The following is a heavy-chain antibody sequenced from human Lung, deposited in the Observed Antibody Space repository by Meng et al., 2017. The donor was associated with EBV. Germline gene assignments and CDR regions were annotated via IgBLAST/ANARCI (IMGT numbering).Heavy chain of an antibody. V-gene: IGHV1-18*01. CDR3: ASGTPGRSYCDY. CDR1: GYTFGSYG. CDR2: FVNYVDT. Sequence: SGSGLKKPGASVRISCKASGYTFGSYGICWVRQAPGQGLEWMGWFVNYVDTYPAPKFQGRVTMATDTHTNTAFMELRSLTSDDTAVYYCASGTPGRSYCDYWGQGTLVTVSS. D-gene: IGHD2-15*01. J-gene: IGHJ4*02.